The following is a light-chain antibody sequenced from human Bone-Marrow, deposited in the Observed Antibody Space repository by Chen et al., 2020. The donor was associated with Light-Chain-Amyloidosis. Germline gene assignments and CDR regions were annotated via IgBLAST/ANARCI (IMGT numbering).Light chain of an antibody. Sequence: SYVLTQPSSVSVAPGQTATIACGGNNIGSTSVHWYQQTPGQAPLLVVYDDSDRPSGIPERLSGSNSGNTATLTISRVEARDEADYYCPVWDRSSDRPVFGGGTKLTVL. CDR1: NIGSTS. J-gene: IGLJ3*02. CDR3: PVWDRSSDRPV. V-gene: IGLV3-21*02. CDR2: DDS.